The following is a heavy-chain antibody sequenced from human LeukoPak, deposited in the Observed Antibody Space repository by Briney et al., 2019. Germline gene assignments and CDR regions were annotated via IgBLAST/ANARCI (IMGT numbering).Heavy chain of an antibody. CDR2: IKQDGSEK. CDR1: GFTLSSYW. CDR3: ARRYFDY. V-gene: IGHV3-7*03. J-gene: IGHJ4*02. Sequence: GGSLRPSCAASGFTLSSYWMSWVRQAPGKGLEWVANIKQDGSEKYYVDSVKGRFTISRDNAKNSLYLQMNSLRAEDTAAYYCARRYFDYWGQGTLVTVSS.